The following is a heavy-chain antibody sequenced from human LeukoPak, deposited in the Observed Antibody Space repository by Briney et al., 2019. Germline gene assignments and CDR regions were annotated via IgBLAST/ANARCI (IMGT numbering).Heavy chain of an antibody. V-gene: IGHV3-11*03. D-gene: IGHD6-19*01. CDR2: ICSSCSHT. CDR3: ARRGSGWHFDY. CDR1: GFTFSDYY. J-gene: IGHJ4*02. Sequence: PGGSLRLSCAASGFTFSDYYMSWIRQAPGKGLEWFSYICSSCSHTNYADSVEGRFTISRDNAKNSLYLQMNSLRAEDTAVYYCARRGSGWHFDYWGQGTLVTVSS.